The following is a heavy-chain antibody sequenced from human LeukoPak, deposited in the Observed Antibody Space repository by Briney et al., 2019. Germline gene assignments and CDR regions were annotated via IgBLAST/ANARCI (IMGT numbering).Heavy chain of an antibody. CDR1: GYTFTSYG. Sequence: ASVKVSCKASGYTFTSYGISWERQAPGQGLEWMGWISAYNGNTNYAQKLQGRVTMTTDTSTSTAYMELSRLRSDDTAVYYCARGGSGYSRYYFDYWGQGTLVTVSS. V-gene: IGHV1-18*01. CDR3: ARGGSGYSRYYFDY. D-gene: IGHD3-22*01. J-gene: IGHJ4*02. CDR2: ISAYNGNT.